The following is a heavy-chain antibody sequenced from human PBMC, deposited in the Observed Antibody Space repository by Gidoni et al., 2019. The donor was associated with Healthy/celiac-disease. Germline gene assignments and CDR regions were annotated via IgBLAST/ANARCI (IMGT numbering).Heavy chain of an antibody. Sequence: EVQLVESGGGLVKPGGSLRLSCAPSGFPFSSSCLNWVRPAPGKGLEWVSSISSSSSYIYYADSVKGRFTISRDNAKNSLYLQMNSLRAEDTAVYYCARDFPLRFLEWLPSGFDYWGQGTLVTVSS. CDR3: ARDFPLRFLEWLPSGFDY. CDR2: ISSSSSYI. J-gene: IGHJ4*02. CDR1: GFPFSSSC. V-gene: IGHV3-21*01. D-gene: IGHD3-3*01.